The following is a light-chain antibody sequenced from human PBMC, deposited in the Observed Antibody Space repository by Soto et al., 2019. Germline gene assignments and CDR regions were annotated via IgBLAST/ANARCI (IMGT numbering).Light chain of an antibody. CDR2: DVS. J-gene: IGLJ1*01. CDR1: SSDVGSYNY. V-gene: IGLV2-14*01. Sequence: QSALTQPASVSGSPGQSITISCTGTSSDVGSYNYVSWYQQHPGKAPKVMIYDVSNRPSGVSYRFSGSKSGNTASLTISGLQAEDEAAYYCSSYTTSSTYVFGTGTQLTVL. CDR3: SSYTTSSTYV.